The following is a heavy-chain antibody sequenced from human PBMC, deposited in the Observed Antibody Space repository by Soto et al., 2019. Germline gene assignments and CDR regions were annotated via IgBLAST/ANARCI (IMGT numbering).Heavy chain of an antibody. J-gene: IGHJ4*01. Sequence: SETLSLTCAVSGDSIIGTHWWSWVRRPPGKGLEFIGETHHSRGTNYNPSLRSRVTMSLDKSKNQLSLILYSVTAADTGVYYCARYSAASGTSYFGSWGQGTLVTVSS. CDR2: THHSRGT. D-gene: IGHD6-13*01. CDR3: ARYSAASGTSYFGS. V-gene: IGHV4-4*02. CDR1: GDSIIGTHW.